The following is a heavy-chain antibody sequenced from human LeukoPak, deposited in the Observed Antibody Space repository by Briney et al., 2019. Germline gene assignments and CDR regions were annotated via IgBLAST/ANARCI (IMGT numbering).Heavy chain of an antibody. CDR1: GGSFSGYY. V-gene: IGHV4-34*01. CDR2: INHSGST. CDR3: ARVGYWYYFDY. Sequence: SETLSLTCAVSGGSFSGYYWSWIRQPPGKGLEWIGEINHSGSTNYNPSLKSRVTISVDTSKNQFSLKLSSVTAADTAVYYCARVGYWYYFDYWGQGTLVTVSS. J-gene: IGHJ4*02. D-gene: IGHD2-8*02.